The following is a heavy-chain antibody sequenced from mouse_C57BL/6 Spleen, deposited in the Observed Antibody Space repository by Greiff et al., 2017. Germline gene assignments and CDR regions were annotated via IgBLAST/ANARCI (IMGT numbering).Heavy chain of an antibody. V-gene: IGHV1-55*01. J-gene: IGHJ2*01. CDR3: ARRTTVVSYYFGY. Sequence: QVQLQQPGAELVKPGASVKLSCKASGYTFTSYWITWVKQRPGQGLEWIGEIYPGSGSTNYKEKFKSKATMTVDTSASTAYMPLSSLTSEDSAVYYCARRTTVVSYYFGYWGKGTTLTVAS. D-gene: IGHD1-1*01. CDR1: GYTFTSYW. CDR2: IYPGSGST.